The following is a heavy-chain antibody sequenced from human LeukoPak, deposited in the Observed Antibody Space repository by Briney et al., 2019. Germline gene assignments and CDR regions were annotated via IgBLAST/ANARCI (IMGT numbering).Heavy chain of an antibody. CDR3: TRQDTNYYYYYMDV. Sequence: QTGGSLRLSCAASGFTFSGSAMHRVRQASGKGLEWVGRIRSKANSYATAYAASVKGRFTISRDDSKNTAYLQMNSLKTEDTAVYYCTRQDTNYYYYYMDVWGKGTTVTVSS. V-gene: IGHV3-73*01. J-gene: IGHJ6*03. CDR1: GFTFSGSA. CDR2: IRSKANSYAT.